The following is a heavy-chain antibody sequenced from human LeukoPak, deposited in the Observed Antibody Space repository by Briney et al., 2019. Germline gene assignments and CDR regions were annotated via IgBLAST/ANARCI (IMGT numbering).Heavy chain of an antibody. J-gene: IGHJ4*02. CDR1: GGSFSGYY. CDR2: INHSGST. Sequence: SETLSLTCAVYGGSFSGYYWSWIRQPPGKGLEWIGEINHSGSTNYNPSLKSRVTISVDTSKNQFSLKLSSVTAADTAVYYCARGWRYSSGWFDYWGQGTLVTVSS. D-gene: IGHD6-19*01. V-gene: IGHV4-34*01. CDR3: ARGWRYSSGWFDY.